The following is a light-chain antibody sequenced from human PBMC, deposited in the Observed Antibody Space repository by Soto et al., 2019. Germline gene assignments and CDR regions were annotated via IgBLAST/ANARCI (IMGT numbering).Light chain of an antibody. CDR3: QHYNNWPFT. CDR2: GAS. V-gene: IGKV3-15*01. CDR1: QSVSSN. J-gene: IGKJ2*01. Sequence: EIVMTQSPATLSVSLGERATLSCRASQSVSSNLAWYKQKPGQPPSLLIYGASARATGIPARFSGSGSGTEFNRTISSLQSEDFAVYYCQHYNNWPFTFGQGTKLEIK.